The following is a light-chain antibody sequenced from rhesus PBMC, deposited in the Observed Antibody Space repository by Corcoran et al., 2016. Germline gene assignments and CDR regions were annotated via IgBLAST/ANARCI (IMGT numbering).Light chain of an antibody. J-gene: IGKJ4*01. V-gene: IGKV1-22*01. CDR1: QGISSW. Sequence: DIQMTQSPSSLSASVGDTVTITCRASQGISSWLAWYQQKPGKAPKLLLYKASSLQSGVPSRFSGSGYGTDFTLTISSLQSEDFATYYCQQYSSRPLTFGGGTKVGLK. CDR2: KAS. CDR3: QQYSSRPLT.